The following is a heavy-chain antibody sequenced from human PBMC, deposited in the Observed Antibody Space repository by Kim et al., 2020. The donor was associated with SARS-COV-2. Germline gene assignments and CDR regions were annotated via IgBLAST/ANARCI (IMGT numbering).Heavy chain of an antibody. CDR2: MNPNSGNT. Sequence: ASVKVSCKASGYTFTSYDINWVRQATGQGLEWMGWMNPNSGNTGYAQKFQGRVTMTRNTSISTAYMELSSLRSEDTAVYYCARGRGAARPSYYYGMDVWGQGTTVTVSS. D-gene: IGHD6-6*01. CDR3: ARGRGAARPSYYYGMDV. CDR1: GYTFTSYD. V-gene: IGHV1-8*01. J-gene: IGHJ6*02.